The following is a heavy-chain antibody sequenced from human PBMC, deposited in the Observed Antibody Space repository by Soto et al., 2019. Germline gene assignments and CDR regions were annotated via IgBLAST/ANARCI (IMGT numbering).Heavy chain of an antibody. D-gene: IGHD6-6*01. Sequence: EVQLVESGGGLVQPGGSLRLSCAASGFSFRSYSMNWVRQAPGKGPEWVSHITSSSSTIYYVDSVKGRFTISRDNAKNSLYLQMNSLRAEDTGVYYCATSIGVSQLQHWGQGTLVTVSS. CDR1: GFSFRSYS. V-gene: IGHV3-48*01. CDR3: ATSIGVSQLQH. CDR2: ITSSSSTI. J-gene: IGHJ1*01.